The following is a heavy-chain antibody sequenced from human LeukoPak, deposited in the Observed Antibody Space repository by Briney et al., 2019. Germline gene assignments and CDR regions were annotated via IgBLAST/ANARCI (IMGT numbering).Heavy chain of an antibody. Sequence: PSETLSLTCAVSGGSFSGYYWNWIRQPPGKGLEWIGEINHSGSTNYNPSLKSRGTISVDTSKNQLSLKLSSVTAADTAVYYCARRTTVITSSDYWGQGTLVTVSS. D-gene: IGHD4-17*01. V-gene: IGHV4-34*01. CDR2: INHSGST. CDR1: GGSFSGYY. J-gene: IGHJ4*02. CDR3: ARRTTVITSSDY.